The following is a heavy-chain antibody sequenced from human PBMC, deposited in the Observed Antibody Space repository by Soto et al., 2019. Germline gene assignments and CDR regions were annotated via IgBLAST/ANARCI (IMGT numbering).Heavy chain of an antibody. J-gene: IGHJ5*02. CDR3: ANVGGTTSSNWFDP. V-gene: IGHV1-69*02. CDR2: IIPILGRA. Sequence: QVQLVQSGAEVKKPGSSVKLSCKASGGPFSSYHISWVRQAPGQGLEWVGRIIPILGRANNAQHFQGRVTITADTSTNAADMELSSLTSEDTAVYYCANVGGTTSSNWFDPWGHGTLVTVSS. CDR1: GGPFSSYH. D-gene: IGHD2-2*01.